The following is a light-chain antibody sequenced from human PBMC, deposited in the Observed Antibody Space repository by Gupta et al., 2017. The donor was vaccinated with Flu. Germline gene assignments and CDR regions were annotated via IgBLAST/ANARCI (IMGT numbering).Light chain of an antibody. CDR2: WAS. J-gene: IGKJ3*01. Sequence: DIVMTQFPDSLAVSLGERATLNCKSSQSVLYSSNNKNYLAWYQQKPGQPPKLLIYWASTRESGVPDRFSGSGSGTDFTLTISSLQAEDVAVYYCQQYYDTPFTFGPGTKVDIK. CDR1: QSVLYSSNNKNY. CDR3: QQYYDTPFT. V-gene: IGKV4-1*01.